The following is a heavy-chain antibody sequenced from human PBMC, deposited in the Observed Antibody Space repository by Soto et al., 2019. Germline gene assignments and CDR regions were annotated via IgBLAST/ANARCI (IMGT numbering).Heavy chain of an antibody. V-gene: IGHV3-30*04. CDR1: GFTLSSYS. CDR3: ASSVAVAPLDS. Sequence: QVQLAESGGGVVQPGRSLRLSCAASGFTLSSYSMHWVRQAPGKGLEWVALISYDGNKKFYEDSVKGRFNISRDTSKNSLYLQMNSLRLEDTAIYYCASSVAVAPLDSWGHGTLVTVSS. CDR2: ISYDGNKK. D-gene: IGHD6-19*01. J-gene: IGHJ5*01.